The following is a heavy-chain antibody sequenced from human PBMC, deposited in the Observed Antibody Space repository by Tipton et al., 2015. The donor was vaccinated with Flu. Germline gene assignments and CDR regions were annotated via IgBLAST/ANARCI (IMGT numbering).Heavy chain of an antibody. CDR3: ASSPAGAFDI. J-gene: IGHJ3*02. V-gene: IGHV4-39*07. CDR1: GGSISSSSYY. Sequence: TLSLTCTVSGGSISSSSYYWGWIRQPPGKGLEWIRSIHYSGSTYYNPSLKSRVTISVDTSKNQFSLKLSSVTAADTAVYYCASSPAGAFDIWGQGTMVTVSS. CDR2: IHYSGST.